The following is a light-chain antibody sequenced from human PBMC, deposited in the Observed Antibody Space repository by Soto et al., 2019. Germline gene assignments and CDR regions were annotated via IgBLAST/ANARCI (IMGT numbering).Light chain of an antibody. J-gene: IGKJ1*01. CDR1: QSISSW. V-gene: IGKV1-5*01. CDR2: DAS. Sequence: DIQMTQSPSTLSATAGDRVTINCRASQSISSWLAWYQHKPGKAPKLLIYDASNLDSGVPSRFSGSGSGTEFTLTISSLQPDDSATYYCQQYNSHSRTFGQGTKVDIK. CDR3: QQYNSHSRT.